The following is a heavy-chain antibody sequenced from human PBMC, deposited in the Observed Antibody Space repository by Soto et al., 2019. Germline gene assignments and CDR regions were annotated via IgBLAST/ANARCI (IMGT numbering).Heavy chain of an antibody. CDR2: IWYDGSNK. CDR3: ARGFSSGWYYYYGMDV. Sequence: ESGGGVVQPGRSLRLSCAASGFTFSSYGMHWVRQAPGKGLEWVAVIWYDGSNKYYADSVKGRFTISRDNSKNTLYLQMNSLRAEDTAVYYCARGFSSGWYYYYGMDVWGQGTTVTVSS. J-gene: IGHJ6*02. D-gene: IGHD6-19*01. CDR1: GFTFSSYG. V-gene: IGHV3-33*01.